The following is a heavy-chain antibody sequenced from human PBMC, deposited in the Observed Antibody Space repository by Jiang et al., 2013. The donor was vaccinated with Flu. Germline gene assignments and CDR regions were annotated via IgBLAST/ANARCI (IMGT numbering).Heavy chain of an antibody. D-gene: IGHD5-18*01. CDR3: ARRGYSYGYN. CDR1: GGSISSSSYY. Sequence: LLKPSETLSLTCTVSGGSISSSSYYWGWIRQPPGKGLEWIGSIYYSGSTYYNPSLKSRVTISVDTSKNQFSLKLSSVTAADTAVYYCARRGYSYGYNWGQGTLVTVSS. CDR2: IYYSGST. J-gene: IGHJ4*02. V-gene: IGHV4-39*01.